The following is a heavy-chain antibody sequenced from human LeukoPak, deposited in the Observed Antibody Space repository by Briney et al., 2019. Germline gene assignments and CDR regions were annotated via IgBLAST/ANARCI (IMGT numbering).Heavy chain of an antibody. CDR2: LSQYDDRT. CDR1: GFSVTSSA. J-gene: IGHJ4*02. Sequence: GGSLRLSCAASGFSVTSSAMRWVRQARGKGLEWVSSLSQYDDRTYYAHSVKGRFTISRDSSKNTLYLQMNSLRAEDTAVYYCARDWSDYYDRSGFESWGQGTLVTVSS. CDR3: ARDWSDYYDRSGFES. V-gene: IGHV3-23*01. D-gene: IGHD3-22*01.